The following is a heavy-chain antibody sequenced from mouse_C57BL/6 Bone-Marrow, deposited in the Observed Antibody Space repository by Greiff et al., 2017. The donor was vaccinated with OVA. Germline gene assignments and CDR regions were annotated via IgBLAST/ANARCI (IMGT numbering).Heavy chain of an antibody. CDR2: IFPGSGST. J-gene: IGHJ2*01. CDR1: GSTFTRYW. D-gene: IGHD1-1*01. V-gene: IGHV1-55*01. CDR3: ARSGSYFDY. Sequence: QVQLQQSGAELLQPGASVKLSCKASGSTFTRYWLTWVPQRPGHGLEWIGDIFPGSGSTNYNEKFKSKATLTVDTSSSTAYMQLSSLTSEDSAVYYCARSGSYFDYWGQGTTLTVSS.